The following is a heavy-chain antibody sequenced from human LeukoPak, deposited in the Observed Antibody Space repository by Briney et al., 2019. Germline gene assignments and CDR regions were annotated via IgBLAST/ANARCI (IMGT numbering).Heavy chain of an antibody. D-gene: IGHD5-18*01. J-gene: IGHJ6*03. V-gene: IGHV1-69*06. CDR2: IIPIFGTA. CDR3: ASHVDTATYYYYYYMDV. CDR1: GGTFSSYA. Sequence: SVKVSCKASGGTFSSYAISWVRQAPGQGLEWMGGIIPIFGTANYAQKFQGRVTITADKSTSTAYMELSSLRSEDTAVHYCASHVDTATYYYYYYMDVWGKGTTVTVSS.